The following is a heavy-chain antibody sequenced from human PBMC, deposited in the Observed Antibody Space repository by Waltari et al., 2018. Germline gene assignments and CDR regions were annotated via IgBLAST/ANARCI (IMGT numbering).Heavy chain of an antibody. J-gene: IGHJ3*02. CDR3: ARGGDRISAAGRNAFDI. V-gene: IGHV4-4*07. Sequence: QVHLQESGPGLVKPSETLSLTCTVSGGSINNYFWGWIRQPAGKGLEWIGRFYNGDTINFKPSLKSRGAMSVDTSKNQFSWKLTSVTAADTAMYYCARGGDRISAAGRNAFDIWGQGTLVNVSS. CDR1: GGSINNYF. CDR2: FYNGDTI. D-gene: IGHD2-15*01.